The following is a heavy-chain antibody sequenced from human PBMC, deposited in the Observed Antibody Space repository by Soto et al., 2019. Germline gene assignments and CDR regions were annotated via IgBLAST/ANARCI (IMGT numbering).Heavy chain of an antibody. V-gene: IGHV1-8*01. CDR1: GYTFTSYD. CDR2: MNPNSGNT. J-gene: IGHJ6*02. Sequence: QVQLVQSGAEVKKPGASVKVSCKASGYTFTSYDINWVRQATGQGLEWMGWMNPNSGNTGYAQKFQGRVTMTRNTSIRTAYRELSRLRSEDTSVYYCARWPDGYYYYGMDVWGQGTTVTVSS. CDR3: ARWPDGYYYYGMDV.